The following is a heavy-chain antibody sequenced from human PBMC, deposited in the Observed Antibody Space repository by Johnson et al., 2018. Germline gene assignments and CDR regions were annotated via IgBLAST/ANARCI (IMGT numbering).Heavy chain of an antibody. J-gene: IGHJ6*03. V-gene: IGHV3-23*04. D-gene: IGHD2-15*01. CDR3: ARVLLDYYYYMDV. Sequence: QLVESGGGLVQPXGSLRLSCAASGFTFSSYAMSWVRQAPGKGLEWVSAISGSGGSTYYADSVQGRFTISRDNSKNTLYLQMNSLRPEDTAVYYWARVLLDYYYYMDVWGQGTTVTVSS. CDR2: ISGSGGST. CDR1: GFTFSSYA.